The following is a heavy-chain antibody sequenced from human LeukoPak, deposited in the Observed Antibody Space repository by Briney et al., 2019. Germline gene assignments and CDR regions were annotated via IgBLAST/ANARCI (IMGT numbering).Heavy chain of an antibody. J-gene: IGHJ6*03. CDR3: ARGLRRGGGVLRFLETYMDV. Sequence: GGSLRLSCAASGFTFSSYSMNWVRQAPGKGLEWVSYISSSSSTIYYADSVKGRFTISRDNAKNSLYLQMNSLRAEDTAVYYCARGLRRGGGVLRFLETYMDVWGKGTTVTVSS. CDR2: ISSSSSTI. CDR1: GFTFSSYS. V-gene: IGHV3-48*01. D-gene: IGHD3-3*01.